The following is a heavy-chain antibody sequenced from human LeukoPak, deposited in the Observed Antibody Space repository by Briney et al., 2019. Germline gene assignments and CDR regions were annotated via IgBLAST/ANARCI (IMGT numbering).Heavy chain of an antibody. Sequence: GESLKISCKGSGYSFINYWIGWVRQMPDKGLEWMGIIYPGSSDIGYSPSFQGQVTISVDKSINTAYLQWTSLKASDTAIYYCTTGRFCSGGSCSSSFDFWGQGTLLTVPS. CDR2: IYPGSSDI. D-gene: IGHD2-15*01. J-gene: IGHJ4*02. CDR3: TTGRFCSGGSCSSSFDF. V-gene: IGHV5-51*01. CDR1: GYSFINYW.